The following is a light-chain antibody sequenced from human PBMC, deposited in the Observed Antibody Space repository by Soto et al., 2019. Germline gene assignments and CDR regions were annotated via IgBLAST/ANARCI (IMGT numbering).Light chain of an antibody. CDR2: DAS. V-gene: IGKV1-5*01. J-gene: IGKJ1*01. CDR1: QSIGRW. CDR3: QQYNSYWT. Sequence: DIQMAQSPSPLSASVGDRVTLTCRASQSIGRWLAWYQQKPGKAPKVLIYDASTLKRGVPSRCSGRGAGTDFTLTISSLQPDDFAIYYCQQYNSYWTFGQGTKVDIK.